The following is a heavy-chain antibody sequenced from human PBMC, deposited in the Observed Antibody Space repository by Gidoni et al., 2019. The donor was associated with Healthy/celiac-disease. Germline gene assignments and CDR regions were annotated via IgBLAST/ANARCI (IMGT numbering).Heavy chain of an antibody. Sequence: QVQLVESGGGLVQPGRSLRLSCPAPGFTFGTYAMHGFLMAPGKGLGWVAVISYDGSNKYYADSVKGRFTISRDNSKNTLYLQMNSLRAEDTAVYYCAKDMGYGIWRNYYGLGRLAGGGRGMDVWGQGTTVTVSS. D-gene: IGHD3-10*01. CDR1: GFTFGTYA. CDR2: ISYDGSNK. V-gene: IGHV3-30*18. J-gene: IGHJ6*02. CDR3: AKDMGYGIWRNYYGLGRLAGGGRGMDV.